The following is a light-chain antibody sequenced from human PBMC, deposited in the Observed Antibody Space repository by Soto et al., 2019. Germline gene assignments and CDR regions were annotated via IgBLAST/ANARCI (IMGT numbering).Light chain of an antibody. CDR2: GAS. Sequence: EIVLTQSPATLSLSPGERATLSCRASQSVSSYLAWYQQKPGQAPRLLIYGASSRATGIPDRFSGSGSMTDFTLTISRLEPEDFAVYYCQQYGSSPATFGQGTKVDI. CDR3: QQYGSSPAT. V-gene: IGKV3-20*01. J-gene: IGKJ1*01. CDR1: QSVSSY.